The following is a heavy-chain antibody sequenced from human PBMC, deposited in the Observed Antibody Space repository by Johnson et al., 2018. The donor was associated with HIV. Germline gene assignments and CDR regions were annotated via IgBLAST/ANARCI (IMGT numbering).Heavy chain of an antibody. D-gene: IGHD2-2*01. Sequence: VQLVESGGGLIQPGGSLRLSCAASGFTFSDYYMSWIRPAPGKGLEWVSGISWNSGSIGYADSVKGRFTISRDNAKKSLYLQMNSLRTEDTALYYCAKDTRYCNSATCYGAFDMWGQGTMVTVSS. J-gene: IGHJ3*02. CDR3: AKDTRYCNSATCYGAFDM. CDR2: ISWNSGSI. V-gene: IGHV3-9*01. CDR1: GFTFSDYY.